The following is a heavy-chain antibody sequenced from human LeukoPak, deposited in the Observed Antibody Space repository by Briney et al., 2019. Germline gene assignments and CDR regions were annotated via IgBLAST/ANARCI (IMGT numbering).Heavy chain of an antibody. CDR1: GFTFSNAW. Sequence: GGTLRLSCAASGFTFSNAWMTWVRQAPGKGLEWVGRIKSRSDAGTTDYAAPVKGRFTISRDDSKNTLYLQMNSLKTEDTAVYYCTTDLGITMIRGVFVFWGQGTLVTVSS. D-gene: IGHD3-10*01. CDR3: TTDLGITMIRGVFVF. J-gene: IGHJ4*02. CDR2: IKSRSDAGTT. V-gene: IGHV3-15*01.